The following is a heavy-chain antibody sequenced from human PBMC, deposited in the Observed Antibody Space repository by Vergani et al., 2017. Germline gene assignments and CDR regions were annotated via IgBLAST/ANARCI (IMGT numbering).Heavy chain of an antibody. D-gene: IGHD3-22*01. CDR2: IYYSGST. CDR1: GGSISSGGYY. J-gene: IGHJ6*02. V-gene: IGHV4-31*03. CDR3: ARYDSWVYGMDV. Sequence: QVQLQESGPGLVKPSQTLSLTCTVSGGSISSGGYYWSWIRPHPGKGLEWIGYIYYSGSTYYNPTLKSRVTISVDTSKNQFSLQLTSVTAADTAVYYCARYDSWVYGMDVWGQGTTVTVSS.